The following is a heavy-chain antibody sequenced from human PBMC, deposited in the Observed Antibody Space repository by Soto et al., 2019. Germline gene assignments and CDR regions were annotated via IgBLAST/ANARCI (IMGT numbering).Heavy chain of an antibody. CDR2: ISPIFGTA. CDR3: ARDRPKGSVGYYYDSSGYSHSAAFAI. CDR1: GGTFRSYA. D-gene: IGHD3-22*01. V-gene: IGHV1-69*13. J-gene: IGHJ3*02. Sequence: SVKGSWKASGGTFRSYAISWVRQAPGQGLEWMGGISPIFGTANYAQKFQGRVTITADESTSTAYMELSSLRSEDTAVYYCARDRPKGSVGYYYDSSGYSHSAAFAIWAQGTMVTVSS.